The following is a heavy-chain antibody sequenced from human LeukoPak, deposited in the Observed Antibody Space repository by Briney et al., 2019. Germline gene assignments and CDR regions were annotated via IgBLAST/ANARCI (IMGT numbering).Heavy chain of an antibody. D-gene: IGHD3-9*01. CDR1: GFTVSSNY. J-gene: IGHJ4*02. Sequence: PGGSLRLSCAASGFTVSSNYMSWVRQAPGKGLEWVSVIYSGGSTYYADSVKGRFTISRDNSKNTLHLQMNSLRAEDTAVYYCAKNDILTGYYPTFDYWGQGTLVTVSS. CDR2: IYSGGST. CDR3: AKNDILTGYYPTFDY. V-gene: IGHV3-66*01.